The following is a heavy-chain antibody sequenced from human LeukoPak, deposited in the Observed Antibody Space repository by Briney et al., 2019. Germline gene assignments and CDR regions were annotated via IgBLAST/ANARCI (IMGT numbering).Heavy chain of an antibody. V-gene: IGHV1-2*02. CDR3: ARVTSGHNYYYYYGMDV. CDR2: INPDSGYT. J-gene: IGHJ6*02. CDR1: GYTFTDYY. D-gene: IGHD3-3*01. Sequence: ASVKVSCKTSGYTFTDYYIHWVRQAPGQGLEWMGWINPDSGYTNYAQKFQGRVTITRDTSASTAYMELSSLRSEDTAVYYCARVTSGHNYYYYYGMDVWGQGTTVTVSS.